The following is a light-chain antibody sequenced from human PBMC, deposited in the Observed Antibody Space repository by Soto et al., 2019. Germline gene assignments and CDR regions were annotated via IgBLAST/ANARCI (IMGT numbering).Light chain of an antibody. CDR1: QSVTSSY. CDR2: GAS. Sequence: EIVLTQSPSTLSLSPGERATLSCRASQSVTSSYLAWYQQNVGQAPRLVIFGASSRATGIPDRFSGSGSGTDFTLTISRLEPEDSAVYYCQQYGSLPITFGPGTRLEIK. V-gene: IGKV3-20*01. CDR3: QQYGSLPIT. J-gene: IGKJ5*01.